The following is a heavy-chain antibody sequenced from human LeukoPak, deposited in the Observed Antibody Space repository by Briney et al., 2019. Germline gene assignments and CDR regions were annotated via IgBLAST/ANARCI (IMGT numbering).Heavy chain of an antibody. V-gene: IGHV3-33*06. CDR3: AKGGPRPLDDAFDI. J-gene: IGHJ3*02. Sequence: GGSLRLSCAASGFTFSNYAINWVRQAPGKGLEWVGIVWHDGSKTYYGDSVEGRFTISRDNSKNTLYLQMNSLRADDTAVYFCAKGGPRPLDDAFDIWGRGTVVTVSS. CDR1: GFTFSNYA. CDR2: VWHDGSKT.